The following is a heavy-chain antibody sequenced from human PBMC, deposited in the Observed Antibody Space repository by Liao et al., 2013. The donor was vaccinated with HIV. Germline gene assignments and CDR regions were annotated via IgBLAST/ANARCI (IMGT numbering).Heavy chain of an antibody. CDR3: ARGGLLSYDFWSGSPILDY. D-gene: IGHD3-3*01. CDR1: GGSFSRHY. V-gene: IGHV4-34*01. Sequence: QVQLQQWGAGLLKPSETLSLTCAVYGGSFSRHYWSWIRQPPGKGLEWIGEINHSGSTNYNPSLKSRVTISVDTSKKQFSLKLSSVTAADTAVYYCARGGLLSYDFWSGSPILDYWGQGTLVTVSS. J-gene: IGHJ4*02. CDR2: INHSGST.